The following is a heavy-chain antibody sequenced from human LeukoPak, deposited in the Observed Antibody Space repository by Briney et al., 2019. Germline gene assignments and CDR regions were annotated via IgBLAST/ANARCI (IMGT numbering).Heavy chain of an antibody. J-gene: IGHJ6*02. V-gene: IGHV5-51*01. Sequence: GESLRNSSKGSGYSFINYWIAWVREMPGKDLEWMGIIYPADSDTRYSPSFEGQVTISADQAIDTAYLQWSGLKVADTALYYCVKGVSGTYFGMDVWGQGTTVTVS. CDR2: IYPADSDT. CDR3: VKGVSGTYFGMDV. CDR1: GYSFINYW. D-gene: IGHD3-10*01.